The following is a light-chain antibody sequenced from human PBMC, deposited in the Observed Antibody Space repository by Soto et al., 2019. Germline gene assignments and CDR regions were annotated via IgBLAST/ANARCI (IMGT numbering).Light chain of an antibody. CDR1: SYNVGSNA. CDR2: VNN. V-gene: IGLV1-44*01. Sequence: QSVLTQPPSASGTPGQKVTISCSGSSYNVGSNAVNWYQQLPGTAPKLLIYVNNQRPSGVPDRFSDYKSGTSASLAISGLQYEDEADYFCAAWDDSLNGYVCGTGTKLTVL. J-gene: IGLJ1*01. CDR3: AAWDDSLNGYV.